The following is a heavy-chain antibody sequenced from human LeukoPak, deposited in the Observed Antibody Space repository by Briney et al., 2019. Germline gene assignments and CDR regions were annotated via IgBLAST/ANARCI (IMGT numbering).Heavy chain of an antibody. J-gene: IGHJ5*02. D-gene: IGHD3-22*01. CDR2: ISGSGGST. CDR3: ARDLGQYYDTSDNWFDP. Sequence: PGGSLRLSCAASGFTFSSYAMSWVRQAPGKGLEWVSGISGSGGSTYYADSVKGRFTNSRDNAKNTLNLQMNSLRAEDTAVYYCARDLGQYYDTSDNWFDPWGQGTLVTVSS. CDR1: GFTFSSYA. V-gene: IGHV3-23*01.